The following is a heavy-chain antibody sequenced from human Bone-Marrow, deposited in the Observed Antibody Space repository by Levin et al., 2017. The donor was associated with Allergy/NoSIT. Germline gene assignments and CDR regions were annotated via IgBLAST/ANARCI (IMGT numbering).Heavy chain of an antibody. Sequence: GESLKISCAASGFTFSSYAMSWVRQAPGKGLEWVSAISGSGGSTYYADSVKGRFTISRDNSKNTLYLQMNSLRAEDTAVYYCAKGPMKTTVVTHFDYWGQGTLVTVSS. D-gene: IGHD4-23*01. CDR3: AKGPMKTTVVTHFDY. CDR2: ISGSGGST. CDR1: GFTFSSYA. J-gene: IGHJ4*02. V-gene: IGHV3-23*01.